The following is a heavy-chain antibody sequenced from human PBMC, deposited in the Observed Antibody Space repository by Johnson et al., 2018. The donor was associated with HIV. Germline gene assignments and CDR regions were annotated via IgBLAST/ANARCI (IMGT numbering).Heavy chain of an antibody. CDR2: IKQDGSEK. D-gene: IGHD1-26*01. CDR3: ARAGSYYLSDAFDI. Sequence: EVQLVESGGGLVQPGGSLRLSCAASGFTFSSYWMSWVRQAPGKGLEWVANIKQDGSEKDYVDSVKGRFTISRDNAKNSLYLQMNSLRAEDTAVYYCARAGSYYLSDAFDIWGQGTMVTVSS. CDR1: GFTFSSYW. J-gene: IGHJ3*02. V-gene: IGHV3-7*05.